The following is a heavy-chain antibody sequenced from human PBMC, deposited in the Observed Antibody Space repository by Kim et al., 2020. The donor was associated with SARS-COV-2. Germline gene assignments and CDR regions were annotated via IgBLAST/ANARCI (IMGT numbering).Heavy chain of an antibody. J-gene: IGHJ4*02. D-gene: IGHD1-1*01. CDR3: VRRQFTSGWYYCDY. Sequence: YEDSVNGRCTISRDNAKNTLYLQMNSRRAEDTAVYYCVRRQFTSGWYYCDYWGQGTLVTVSS. V-gene: IGHV3-74*01.